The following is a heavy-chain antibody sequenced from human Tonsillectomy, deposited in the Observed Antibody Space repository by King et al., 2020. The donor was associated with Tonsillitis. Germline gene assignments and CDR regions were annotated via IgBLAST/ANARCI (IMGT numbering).Heavy chain of an antibody. CDR2: ISYDGSNK. Sequence: VQLVESGGGVVQPGRSLRLSCAASGFTFSSYAMHWVRQAPGKRLEWVAVISYDGSNKYYADSVKGRFTISRDNSKNTLYLQMNSLRAEETAVYYCAREFPAQDAGEPFDDRGQGTLVTVSS. D-gene: IGHD1-14*01. V-gene: IGHV3-30*04. CDR1: GFTFSSYA. CDR3: AREFPAQDAGEPFDD. J-gene: IGHJ4*02.